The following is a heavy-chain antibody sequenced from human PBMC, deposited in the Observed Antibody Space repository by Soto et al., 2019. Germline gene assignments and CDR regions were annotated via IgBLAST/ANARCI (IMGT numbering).Heavy chain of an antibody. D-gene: IGHD1-1*01. CDR3: ASSLAWKAHTFAY. Sequence: SVKVSCKASGYTFTSYAMHWVRQAPGQRLEWMGWINAGNGNTKYSQKFQGRVTITRDTSASTAYMELSSLRSEDTAVYYCASSLAWKAHTFAYWGQGTLVTVSS. CDR1: GYTFTSYA. CDR2: INAGNGNT. V-gene: IGHV1-3*01. J-gene: IGHJ4*02.